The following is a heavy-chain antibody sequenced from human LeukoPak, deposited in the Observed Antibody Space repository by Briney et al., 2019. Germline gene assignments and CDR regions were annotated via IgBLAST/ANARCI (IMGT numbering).Heavy chain of an antibody. Sequence: VASVKVSCKASGGTFSSYAISWVRQAPGQGLEWMGRIIPILGIANYAQKFQGRVTITADKSTSTAYMELSSPRSEDTAVYYCARSAPHGFGELLIVPDTYGMDVWGQGTTVTVSS. CDR3: ARSAPHGFGELLIVPDTYGMDV. D-gene: IGHD3-10*01. CDR2: IIPILGIA. V-gene: IGHV1-69*04. CDR1: GGTFSSYA. J-gene: IGHJ6*02.